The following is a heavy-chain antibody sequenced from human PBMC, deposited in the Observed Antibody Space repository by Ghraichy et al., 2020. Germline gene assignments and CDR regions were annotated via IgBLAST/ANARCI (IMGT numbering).Heavy chain of an antibody. D-gene: IGHD3-10*01. J-gene: IGHJ4*02. CDR1: GYTFTSYG. Sequence: ASVKVSCKASGYTFTSYGISWVRQAPGQGLEWMGWISAYNGNTNYAQKLQGRVTMTTDTSTSTAYMELRSLRSDDTAVYYCARVDYYGSGSYYNPNAYYFDYWGQGTLVTVSS. CDR3: ARVDYYGSGSYYNPNAYYFDY. V-gene: IGHV1-18*01. CDR2: ISAYNGNT.